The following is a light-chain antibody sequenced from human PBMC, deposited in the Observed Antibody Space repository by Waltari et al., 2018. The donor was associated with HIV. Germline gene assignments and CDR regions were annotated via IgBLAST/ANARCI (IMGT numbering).Light chain of an antibody. CDR2: WAS. V-gene: IGKV4-1*01. CDR3: QQFYSSPLT. J-gene: IGKJ2*01. Sequence: DIVMTQSPDSLALSLGERATTKCKSSQSLLYTSNNKNCLAWYQQKPGQPPKLLIYWASTRESGVPDRFSGSESETDFTLTISGLQAEDVAVYYCQQFYSSPLTFGQGTSLEIK. CDR1: QSLLYTSNNKNC.